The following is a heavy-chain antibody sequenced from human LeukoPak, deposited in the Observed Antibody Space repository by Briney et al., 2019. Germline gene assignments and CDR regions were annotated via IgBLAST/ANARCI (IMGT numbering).Heavy chain of an antibody. CDR3: ARDGSGWGFDY. D-gene: IGHD6-25*01. CDR2: IRSDGSST. J-gene: IGHJ4*02. V-gene: IGHV3-74*01. CDR1: GFTFSTYW. Sequence: GGSLRLSCAASGFTFSTYWMHWVRQAPGKGLLWVSGIRSDGSSTIYADSVKGRFTISRDNARNTLYLQVNSLRAEDTAVYYCARDGSGWGFDYWGQGSLVTVSS.